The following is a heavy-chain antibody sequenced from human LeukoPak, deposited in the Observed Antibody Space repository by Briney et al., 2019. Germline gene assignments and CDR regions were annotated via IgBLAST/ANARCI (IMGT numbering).Heavy chain of an antibody. J-gene: IGHJ6*03. CDR1: GGSISSYY. CDR3: ARALRGFLYYYYYMDV. CDR2: IYYSGST. Sequence: SETLSLTCTVSGGSISSYYWSWIRQPPGKGLEWIGNIYYSGSTNYNPSLKSRVTISVDTSKNQFSLKLSSVTAADTAVYYCARALRGFLYYYYYMDVWGKGTTVTVSS. V-gene: IGHV4-59*01. D-gene: IGHD2/OR15-2a*01.